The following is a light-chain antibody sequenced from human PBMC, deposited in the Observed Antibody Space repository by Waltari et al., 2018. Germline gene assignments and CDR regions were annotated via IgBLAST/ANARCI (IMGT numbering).Light chain of an antibody. CDR3: QHYVSLPVT. Sequence: EIVLTQALGHLPLSPGERATLSCRASQSVSRALAWYQQNPGQAPRLLIYGASNRATGIPDRFSGSGSGTDFSLIISRLEPEDFAVYYCQHYVSLPVTFGQGTKVEIK. J-gene: IGKJ1*01. CDR1: QSVSRA. CDR2: GAS. V-gene: IGKV3-20*01.